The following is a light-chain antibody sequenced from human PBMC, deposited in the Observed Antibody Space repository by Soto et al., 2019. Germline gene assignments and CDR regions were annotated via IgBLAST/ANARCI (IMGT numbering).Light chain of an antibody. CDR3: QQRFIWPPLT. V-gene: IGKV3-11*01. Sequence: EVVLTQSPATLSLSPGERATLSCRASQSVGTYLAWYQQKPGQAPRLLIYDASNRATGIPARFSGSGSGTDFALNISSLETEDFAVYFCQQRFIWPPLTFGGGTKVEIK. CDR2: DAS. CDR1: QSVGTY. J-gene: IGKJ4*02.